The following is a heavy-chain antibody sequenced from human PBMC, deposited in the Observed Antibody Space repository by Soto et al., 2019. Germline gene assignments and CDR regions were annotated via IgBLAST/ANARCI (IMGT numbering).Heavy chain of an antibody. V-gene: IGHV3-21*01. Sequence: GGSLRLSCVASGFTFSSYSMNWVRQAPGKGLEWVSSISSSSSYIYYADSVKGRFTISRDNAKNSLYLQMNSLRAEDTAVYYCARRDFYCRGRNCYSGDYARDVWGQGTTVTVSS. CDR2: ISSSSSYI. CDR1: GFTFSSYS. J-gene: IGHJ6*02. D-gene: IGHD2-15*01. CDR3: ARRDFYCRGRNCYSGDYARDV.